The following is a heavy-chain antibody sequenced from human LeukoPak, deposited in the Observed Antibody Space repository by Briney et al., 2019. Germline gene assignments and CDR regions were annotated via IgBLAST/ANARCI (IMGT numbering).Heavy chain of an antibody. Sequence: SVKVSCKASGYTFTSYGISLVRQAPGQGLEWMGRIIPILGIANYAQKFQGRVTITADKSTSTAYMELSSLRSEDTAVYYCARDRRSSSWYYADYWGQGTLVTVSS. CDR2: IIPILGIA. CDR3: ARDRRSSSWYYADY. J-gene: IGHJ4*02. V-gene: IGHV1-69*04. D-gene: IGHD6-13*01. CDR1: GYTFTSYG.